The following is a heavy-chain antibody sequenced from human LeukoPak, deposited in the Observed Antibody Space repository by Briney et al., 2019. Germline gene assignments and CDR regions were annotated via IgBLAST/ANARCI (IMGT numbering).Heavy chain of an antibody. CDR2: INPSGGST. V-gene: IGHV1-46*01. CDR3: ARDRGIAAAGTPWYYYYGMDV. D-gene: IGHD6-13*01. J-gene: IGHJ6*02. CDR1: GYTFTSYY. Sequence: GASVKVSCKASGYTFTSYYMHWVRQAPGQGLEWMGIINPSGGSTSYAQKFQGRVTMTRDTSTSTVYMELSSLRSEDTAVYYCARDRGIAAAGTPWYYYYGMDVWGQGTTVTVSS.